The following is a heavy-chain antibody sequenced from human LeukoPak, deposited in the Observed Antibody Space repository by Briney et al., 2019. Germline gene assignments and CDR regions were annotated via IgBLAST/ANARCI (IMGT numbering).Heavy chain of an antibody. V-gene: IGHV2-5*02. CDR1: GFSLTTSGVG. J-gene: IGHJ4*02. D-gene: IGHD5-12*01. CDR2: IYWDDDK. CDR3: VHGRYGGNLAY. Sequence: SGPTLVNPTQTLTLTCTFSGFSLTTSGVGVGWIRQPPGKALEWLAFIYWDDDKHYRPSLKSRLTISKDTSKNQVVLTMTDMDLADTATYYCVHGRYGGNLAYWGQGARVTVSS.